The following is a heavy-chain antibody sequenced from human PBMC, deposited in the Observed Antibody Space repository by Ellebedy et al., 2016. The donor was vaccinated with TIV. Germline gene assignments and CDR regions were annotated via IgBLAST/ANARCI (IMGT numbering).Heavy chain of an antibody. V-gene: IGHV3-15*01. CDR3: TTIAVAGGGWGDY. Sequence: GESLKISCAASGFTFSNAWMSWVRQAPGKGLEWVGRIKSKTDGGTTDYAAPVKGRFTISRDDSKNTLYLQMNSLKTEDTAVYYCTTIAVAGGGWGDYWGQGTLVTVSS. J-gene: IGHJ4*02. D-gene: IGHD6-19*01. CDR2: IKSKTDGGTT. CDR1: GFTFSNAW.